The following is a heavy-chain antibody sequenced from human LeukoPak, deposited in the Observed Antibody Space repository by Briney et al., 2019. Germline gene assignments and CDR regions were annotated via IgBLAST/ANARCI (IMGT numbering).Heavy chain of an antibody. CDR3: ARGYCSGGSCFLFDY. Sequence: PGGSLRLSCAASGFTFDDYGMTWVRQAPRKGLEWVSGINWNGGSTGYADSVKGRFSILRGTAKNSLYLQMNSLRAEDTALYYCARGYCSGGSCFLFDYWGQGTLVTVSS. CDR2: INWNGGST. D-gene: IGHD2-15*01. J-gene: IGHJ4*02. V-gene: IGHV3-20*04. CDR1: GFTFDDYG.